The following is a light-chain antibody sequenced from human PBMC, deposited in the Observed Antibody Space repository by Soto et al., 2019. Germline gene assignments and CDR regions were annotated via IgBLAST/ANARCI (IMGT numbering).Light chain of an antibody. CDR3: QQYGSSPTWT. CDR2: AAS. V-gene: IGKV1-39*01. Sequence: DIQMTQSPSSLSASVGDRVTITCRASQSISSYLNWYQQKPGKAPKLLIYAASRLHSGVPSRFSGSGSGTDFTLTISRLEPEDFAVYYCQQYGSSPTWTFGQGTKVDIK. J-gene: IGKJ1*01. CDR1: QSISSY.